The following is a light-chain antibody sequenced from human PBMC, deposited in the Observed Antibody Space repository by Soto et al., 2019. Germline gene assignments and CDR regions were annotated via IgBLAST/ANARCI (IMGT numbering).Light chain of an antibody. CDR3: LQDYNYPRT. J-gene: IGKJ1*01. Sequence: DVVMTQSPLSLPVTLGQSASISCTSSQSLVYADGNTYLNWLQQRPGQSPRRLIYKVFNRDSGVPDRFSGSASGTDFTLTISGLQPEDLATYYCLQDYNYPRTFGQWTKVDIK. CDR2: KVF. V-gene: IGKV2-30*01. CDR1: QSLVYADGNTY.